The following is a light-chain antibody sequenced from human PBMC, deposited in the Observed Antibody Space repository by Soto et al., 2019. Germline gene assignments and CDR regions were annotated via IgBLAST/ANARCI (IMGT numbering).Light chain of an antibody. CDR3: QSYDTRRRWV. J-gene: IGLJ2*01. Sequence: QAVVTQPPSVSGAPGQRVTISCTGSSSNFGANFDVQWYQQFPGTAPKLLIYGDTIRPSGVPDRFSGFKSGTSASLAITGLQAEDEADYYCQSYDTRRRWVFGGGTKLTVL. CDR1: SSNFGANFD. V-gene: IGLV1-40*01. CDR2: GDT.